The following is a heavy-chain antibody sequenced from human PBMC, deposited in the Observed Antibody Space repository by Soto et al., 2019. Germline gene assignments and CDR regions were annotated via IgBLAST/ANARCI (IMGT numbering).Heavy chain of an antibody. Sequence: QIQLVESGGGVVQPGRSLRLSCTASGFTFNSYGFNWVRQAPGKGLEWVAVIWYDGNTKYYADSVKGRFTIYRDNLRSTVYLQMNSLTAEYTAVYYCARPLVAPVAGPYYYGMDVWGQGTTVTVSS. CDR2: IWYDGNTK. J-gene: IGHJ6*02. CDR3: ARPLVAPVAGPYYYGMDV. CDR1: GFTFNSYG. V-gene: IGHV3-33*01. D-gene: IGHD6-19*01.